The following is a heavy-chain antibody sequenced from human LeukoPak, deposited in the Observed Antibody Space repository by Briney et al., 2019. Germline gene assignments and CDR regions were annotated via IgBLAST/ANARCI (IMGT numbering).Heavy chain of an antibody. CDR1: GGSISSYY. D-gene: IGHD2-2*01. V-gene: IGHV4-4*09. CDR2: IYTSGST. CDR3: ARVGYCNTVTCYGWFDP. J-gene: IGHJ5*02. Sequence: PSETLSLTCTVSGGSISSYYWSWIRQPPGKGLEWIGYIYTSGSTNYNPSLKSRVTISVDTSKNQFSLKLSSVTAADTAVYYCARVGYCNTVTCYGWFDPWGQGTLVTVSS.